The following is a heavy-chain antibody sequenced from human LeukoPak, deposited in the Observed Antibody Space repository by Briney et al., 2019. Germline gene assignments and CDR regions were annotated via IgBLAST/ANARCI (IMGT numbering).Heavy chain of an antibody. CDR2: IKSDGNYR. D-gene: IGHD1-26*01. CDR3: ARDCGSYGIGC. V-gene: IGHV3-74*01. J-gene: IGHJ4*02. Sequence: PGGCLRLSCAASGFTFSSHWMHWVRQVPGKGLVCVARIKSDGNYRDYGDCVKGRFTISRDNAKNTSYLQMDSLRAEDTALYYCARDCGSYGIGCWGQGTLVAVSS. CDR1: GFTFSSHW.